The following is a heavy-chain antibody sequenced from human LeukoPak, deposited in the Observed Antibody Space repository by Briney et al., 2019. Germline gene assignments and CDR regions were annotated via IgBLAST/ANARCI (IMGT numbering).Heavy chain of an antibody. V-gene: IGHV4-4*09. CDR1: GFSISSSY. J-gene: IGHJ2*01. CDR2: ICTSGST. CDR3: ARTYGVADWYFDL. Sequence: SESLRLSCTASGFSISSSYWRWVRQPPGKGLEWVGHICTSGSTNYNPPLKSRVTISVDTSKNQFSLKLSSVNAADTAVYYCARTYGVADWYFDLWGRGTLVTVSS. D-gene: IGHD3-10*01.